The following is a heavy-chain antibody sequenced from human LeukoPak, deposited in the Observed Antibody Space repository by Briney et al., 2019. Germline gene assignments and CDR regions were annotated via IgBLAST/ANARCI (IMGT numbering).Heavy chain of an antibody. Sequence: PGGSLRLSCAASGFTFTGHWMSWVRQAPGKGLEWVSAISGSGGSTYYADSVKGRFTISRDNSKNTLYLQMNSLRAEDTAVYYCAKVSAAAVSDYWGQGTLVTVSS. J-gene: IGHJ4*02. V-gene: IGHV3-23*01. CDR1: GFTFTGHW. D-gene: IGHD6-13*01. CDR3: AKVSAAAVSDY. CDR2: ISGSGGST.